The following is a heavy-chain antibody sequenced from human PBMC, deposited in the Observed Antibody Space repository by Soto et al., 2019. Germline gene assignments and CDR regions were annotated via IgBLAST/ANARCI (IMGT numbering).Heavy chain of an antibody. CDR3: ARGERQQQRDY. Sequence: SEILSLTCAVSGGSISSGGYSWSWIRQPPGKGLEWIGYIYHSGSTYYNPSLKSRVTISVDRSKNQFSLKLSSVTDADTAVYYCARGERQQQRDYWGQGTLVTVSS. D-gene: IGHD6-25*01. CDR2: IYHSGST. J-gene: IGHJ4*02. V-gene: IGHV4-30-2*01. CDR1: GGSISSGGYS.